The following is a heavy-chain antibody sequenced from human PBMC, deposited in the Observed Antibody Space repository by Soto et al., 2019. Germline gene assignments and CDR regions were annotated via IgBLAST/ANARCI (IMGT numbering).Heavy chain of an antibody. Sequence: EVQLVESGGGLVQPGGSLRLSCAASGFTFSSYSMNWVRQAPGKGLEWVSYISSSSSTIYHADSVKGRFTISRDNAKNSLYLQMNSLRDEDTAVYYCAFSSSWYETEYYFDYWGQGTLVTVSS. V-gene: IGHV3-48*02. J-gene: IGHJ4*02. CDR3: AFSSSWYETEYYFDY. CDR2: ISSSSSTI. CDR1: GFTFSSYS. D-gene: IGHD6-13*01.